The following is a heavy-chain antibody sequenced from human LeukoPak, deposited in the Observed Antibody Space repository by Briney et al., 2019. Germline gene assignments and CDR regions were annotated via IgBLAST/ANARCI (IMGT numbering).Heavy chain of an antibody. V-gene: IGHV4-39*01. CDR3: ARHEYSGSYYGLSWFDP. CDR2: IYYSGST. CDR1: GFTVSSSY. Sequence: PGGSLRLSCAASGFTVSSSYMSWVRQAPGKGLEWIASIYYSGSTYYNPSLKSRVTISVGTSKNQLSLKLSSLTAADTAVYYCARHEYSGSYYGLSWFDPWGQGTLVTVSS. D-gene: IGHD1-26*01. J-gene: IGHJ5*02.